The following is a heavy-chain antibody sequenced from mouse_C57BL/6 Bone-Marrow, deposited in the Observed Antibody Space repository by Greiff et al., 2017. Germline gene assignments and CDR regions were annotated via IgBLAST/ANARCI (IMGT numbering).Heavy chain of an antibody. CDR3: ARSLLYSSEGWFAY. V-gene: IGHV1-61*01. J-gene: IGHJ3*01. CDR2: IYPSDSET. D-gene: IGHD2-12*01. CDR1: GYTFTSYW. Sequence: VQLQQPGAELVRPGSSVTLSCKASGYTFTSYWMDWVKQRPGQGLEWIGNIYPSDSETHYNQKFKDKATLTVDKSSSTAYMQLSSLTSEDSAVYYCARSLLYSSEGWFAYWGQGTLVTVSA.